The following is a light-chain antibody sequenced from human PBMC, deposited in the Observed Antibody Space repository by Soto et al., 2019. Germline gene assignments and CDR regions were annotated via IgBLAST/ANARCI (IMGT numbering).Light chain of an antibody. V-gene: IGLV2-11*01. Sequence: SVLTQPRSVSGSPGQSVTISCTGTRNDVGAYKYVSWYQQHPGTAPKLMIYDVSKRPSGVPDRFSGSKSGNTASLTISGLQAEDEADYYCSSYAGTYTFDVVFGGGTKVTVL. CDR2: DVS. CDR3: SSYAGTYTFDVV. J-gene: IGLJ2*01. CDR1: RNDVGAYKY.